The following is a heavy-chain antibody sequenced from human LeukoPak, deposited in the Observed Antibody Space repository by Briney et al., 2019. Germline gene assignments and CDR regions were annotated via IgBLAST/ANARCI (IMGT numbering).Heavy chain of an antibody. D-gene: IGHD3-10*01. CDR1: GFTFSSHG. Sequence: TGGTLRLSRAASGFTFSSHGMSWVRQAPGKGLEWVSTISGSGDNTYYADSVKGRFTISRDNSKNTLYLQMNSLRAEDTAVYYRARVTYGSGTYGAFDYWGQGTLVTVSS. CDR2: ISGSGDNT. V-gene: IGHV3-23*01. CDR3: ARVTYGSGTYGAFDY. J-gene: IGHJ4*02.